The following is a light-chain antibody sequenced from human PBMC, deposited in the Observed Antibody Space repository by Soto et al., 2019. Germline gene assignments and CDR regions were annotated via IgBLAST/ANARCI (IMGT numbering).Light chain of an antibody. CDR3: CSYALSSNVV. J-gene: IGLJ2*01. CDR2: EGS. CDR1: SSDVGSYDL. V-gene: IGLV2-23*01. Sequence: QSALTQPASVSGSPGQSITISCTGSSSDVGSYDLVSWYQQHPGKAPKLMIYEGSKRPSGVSNRFSGSKSANTASLTSSGLQAEDEADYYCCSYALSSNVVFGGGTQLTVL.